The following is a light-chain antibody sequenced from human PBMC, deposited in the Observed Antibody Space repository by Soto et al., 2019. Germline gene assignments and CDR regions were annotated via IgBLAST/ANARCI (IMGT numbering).Light chain of an antibody. V-gene: IGLV2-11*01. Sequence: QSVLTQPRSVSGSPGQSVTISCTGTSRDVSGYDHVSWYQHYPGKVPKLMIYDVNRRPSGVPDRFSGSKSDNTASLTISGLQVEHEADYHCCSYAGSFKWVFGGGTKLTVL. CDR2: DVN. CDR1: SRDVSGYDH. J-gene: IGLJ3*02. CDR3: CSYAGSFKWV.